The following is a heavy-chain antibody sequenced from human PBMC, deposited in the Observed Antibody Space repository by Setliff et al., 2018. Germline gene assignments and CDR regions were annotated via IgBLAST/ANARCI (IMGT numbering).Heavy chain of an antibody. CDR3: ARSDGGSSGLDY. CDR2: SRYAENYQ. D-gene: IGHD2-15*01. Sequence: GGSLRLSCAASGFNFNLYNMNWVRQAPGKGLEWVAVSRYAENYQYYADSVKGRFTISRDNSENTLYLQMNSLRPDDTAVYHCARSDGGSSGLDYWGQGTLVTVPS. J-gene: IGHJ4*02. V-gene: IGHV3-30-3*01. CDR1: GFNFNLYN.